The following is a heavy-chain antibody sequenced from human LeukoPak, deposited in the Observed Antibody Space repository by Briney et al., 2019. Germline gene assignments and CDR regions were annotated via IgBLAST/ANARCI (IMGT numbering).Heavy chain of an antibody. D-gene: IGHD5-18*01. CDR2: ISSSGTTM. V-gene: IGHV3-48*03. Sequence: GGSLRLSCAASGISFSSYEMNWVRQAPGKGLEWTSCISSSGTTMYYADSVKGRCTISRDNAKNSLYLQMNSLSAEDTAVYYCARGFRDTAMFLDYWGQGTLVTVSS. CDR1: GISFSSYE. CDR3: ARGFRDTAMFLDY. J-gene: IGHJ4*02.